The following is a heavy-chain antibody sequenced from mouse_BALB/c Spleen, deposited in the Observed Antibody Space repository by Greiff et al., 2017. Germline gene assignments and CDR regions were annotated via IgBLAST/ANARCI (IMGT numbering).Heavy chain of an antibody. V-gene: IGHV7-3*02. CDR2: IRNKANGYTT. CDR1: GFTFTDYY. Sequence: EAQVVESGGGLVQPGGSLRLSCATSGFTFTDYYMSWVRQPPGKDLEWLGFIRNKANGYTTEYSASVKGRFTISRDNSQSILYLQMNTLRAEDSATYYCEREGGITTYLDYWGQGTTLTVSS. J-gene: IGHJ2*01. CDR3: EREGGITTYLDY. D-gene: IGHD1-1*01.